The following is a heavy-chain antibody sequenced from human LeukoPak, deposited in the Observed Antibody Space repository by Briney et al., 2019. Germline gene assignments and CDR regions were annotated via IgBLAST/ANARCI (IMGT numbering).Heavy chain of an antibody. CDR1: GGSISNHY. D-gene: IGHD2-15*01. CDR2: VSYSGST. Sequence: SETLSLTCTVSGGSISNHYWIWIRQPPGKGLEWIGHVSYSGSTNYNPSLKSRVTISVDTSENQFSLKVTSVTAADTAVYYCARGHDGVVGWFAPWGRGSPVTVSS. J-gene: IGHJ5*02. V-gene: IGHV4-59*11. CDR3: ARGHDGVVGWFAP.